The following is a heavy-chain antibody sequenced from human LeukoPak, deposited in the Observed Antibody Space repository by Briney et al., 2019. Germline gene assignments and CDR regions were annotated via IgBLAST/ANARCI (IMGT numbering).Heavy chain of an antibody. CDR1: GFTFSRYA. V-gene: IGHV3-74*01. Sequence: GGSLRLSCAASGFTFSRYAMSWVRQAPGKGLVWVSRINSDGSSTSYADSVKGRFTISRDNAKNTLYLQMNSLRAEDTAVYYCARALVIRYCSDGSCYTPTTPTGDYYYYYGMDVWGQGTTVTVSS. J-gene: IGHJ6*02. CDR3: ARALVIRYCSDGSCYTPTTPTGDYYYYYGMDV. D-gene: IGHD2-15*01. CDR2: INSDGSST.